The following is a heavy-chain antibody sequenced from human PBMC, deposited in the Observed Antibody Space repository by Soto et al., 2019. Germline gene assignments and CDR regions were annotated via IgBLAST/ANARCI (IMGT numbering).Heavy chain of an antibody. CDR3: ARESSVSSGYEGYYYYYMDV. CDR1: GFTFSSYS. J-gene: IGHJ6*03. CDR2: ISSSSSYI. V-gene: IGHV3-21*01. D-gene: IGHD5-12*01. Sequence: GGSLRLSCAASGFTFSSYSMNWVRQAPGKGLEWVSSISSSSSYIYYADSVKGRFTISRDNAKNSLYLQMNSLRAEDTAVYYCARESSVSSGYEGYYYYYMDVWGKETTVTVSS.